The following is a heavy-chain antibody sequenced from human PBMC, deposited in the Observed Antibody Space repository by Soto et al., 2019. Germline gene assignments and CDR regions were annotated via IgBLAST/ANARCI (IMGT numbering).Heavy chain of an antibody. CDR2: INAGNGNT. D-gene: IGHD5-18*01. CDR1: GYTFTSYA. J-gene: IGHJ5*02. CDR3: ARDGHVDTLNWFDP. Sequence: ASVKVSCKASGYTFTSYAMHWVRQAPGQRLEGMGWINAGNGNTKYPQKFQGRVTITRDTSASTAYMELSSLRSEDTAVYYCARDGHVDTLNWFDPWGQGTLVTVSS. V-gene: IGHV1-3*01.